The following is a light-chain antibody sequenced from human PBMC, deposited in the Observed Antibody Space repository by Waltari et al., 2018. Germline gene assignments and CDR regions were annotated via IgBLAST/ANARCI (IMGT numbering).Light chain of an antibody. V-gene: IGKV1-39*01. J-gene: IGKJ4*01. Sequence: DIQMTQSPSSLSASVGDRVTITCRASQSISSYLNWYQQKPGKAPKLLIYAASSLQSGFPSRFSGSGSGTDFTLTISSLQPEDFATYYCQQSYSTPLVTFGGGTKVEIK. CDR2: AAS. CDR1: QSISSY. CDR3: QQSYSTPLVT.